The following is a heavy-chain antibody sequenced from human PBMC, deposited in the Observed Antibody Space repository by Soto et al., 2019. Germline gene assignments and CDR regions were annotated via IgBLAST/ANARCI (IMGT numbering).Heavy chain of an antibody. J-gene: IGHJ4*02. CDR2: IYYSGST. D-gene: IGHD3-22*01. Sequence: TSETLSLTCTVSGGSISSYYWSWIRQPPGKGLEWIGYIYYSGSTNYNPSLKSRVTISVDTSKNQFSLKLSSVTAADTAVYYCARHYYDSSGYYPRDPFDYWGQGTLVTVSS. V-gene: IGHV4-59*08. CDR1: GGSISSYY. CDR3: ARHYYDSSGYYPRDPFDY.